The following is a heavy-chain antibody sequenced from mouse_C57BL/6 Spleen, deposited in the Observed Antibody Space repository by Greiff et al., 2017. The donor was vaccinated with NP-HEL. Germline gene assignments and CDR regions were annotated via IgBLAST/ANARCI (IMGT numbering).Heavy chain of an antibody. CDR3: ARGPNDGSRTWYFDV. CDR2: IHPNSGST. CDR1: GYTFTSYW. J-gene: IGHJ1*03. Sequence: VQLQQSGAELVKPGASVKLSCKASGYTFTSYWMHWVKQRPGQGLEWIGMIHPNSGSTNYNEKFKSKATLTVDKSSSTAYMQLSSLTSEDSAVYDVARGPNDGSRTWYFDVWGTGTTVTVSS. D-gene: IGHD1-1*01. V-gene: IGHV1-64*01.